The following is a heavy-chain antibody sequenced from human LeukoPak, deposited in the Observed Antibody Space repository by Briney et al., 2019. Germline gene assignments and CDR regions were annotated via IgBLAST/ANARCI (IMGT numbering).Heavy chain of an antibody. D-gene: IGHD2-2*01. CDR2: ISGSGGST. CDR1: GFTFSSYA. V-gene: IGHV3-23*01. J-gene: IGHJ3*02. Sequence: GGSLRLSCAASGFTFSSYAIHWVRQAQGKGLEWVSAISGSGGSTYYADSVKGRFTISRDNSKNTLYLQMNSLRAEDTAVYYCAKMDVVVPAASDAFDIWGQGTMVTVSS. CDR3: AKMDVVVPAASDAFDI.